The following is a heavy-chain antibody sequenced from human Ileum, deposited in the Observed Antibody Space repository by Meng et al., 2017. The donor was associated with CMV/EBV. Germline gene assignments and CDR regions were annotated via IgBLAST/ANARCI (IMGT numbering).Heavy chain of an antibody. CDR2: ISYDGSNK. D-gene: IGHD2-2*01. Sequence: SCAASGFTFCRYAMQWVRQAPGKGLEWVAVISYDGSNKYYADSVKGRFTISRDNSKNTLYLQMNSLRAEDTAVYYCARRYCSSTSCKFDYWGQGTLVTVS. J-gene: IGHJ4*02. CDR3: ARRYCSSTSCKFDY. V-gene: IGHV3-30*04. CDR1: GFTFCRYA.